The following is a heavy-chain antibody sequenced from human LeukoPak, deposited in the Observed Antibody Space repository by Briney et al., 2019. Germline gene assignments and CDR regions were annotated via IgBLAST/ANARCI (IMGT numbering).Heavy chain of an antibody. J-gene: IGHJ6*03. CDR3: ARRVSGYYYYYYMDV. CDR2: FDPEDGET. CDR1: GYTLTELS. D-gene: IGHD1-26*01. V-gene: IGHV1-24*01. Sequence: ASVKVSCKVSGYTLTELSMHWVRQAPGKGLEWMGGFDPEDGETIYAQKFQGRVTMTEDTSTDTAYMELSRLRSDDTAVYYCARRVSGYYYYYYMDVWGKGTTVTVSS.